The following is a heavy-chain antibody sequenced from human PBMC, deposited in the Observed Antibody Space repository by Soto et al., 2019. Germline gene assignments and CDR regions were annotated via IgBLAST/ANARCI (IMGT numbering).Heavy chain of an antibody. CDR2: IYYSGST. D-gene: IGHD3-10*01. J-gene: IGHJ4*02. CDR3: ARSPMVLIYYFDY. Sequence: SETLSLTCTVSGGSISSGGYYWSWIRQHPGKGLEWIGYIYYSGSTYYNPSLESRVTISVDTSKNQFSLKLSSVTSADTAVYYCARSPMVLIYYFDYWGQGTLVTVSS. V-gene: IGHV4-31*03. CDR1: GGSISSGGYY.